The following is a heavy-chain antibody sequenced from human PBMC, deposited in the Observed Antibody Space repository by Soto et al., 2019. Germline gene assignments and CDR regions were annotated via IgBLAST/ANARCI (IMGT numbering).Heavy chain of an antibody. CDR1: GFTFSIYS. CDR3: ARGQYSTSPNYYYYGMDV. J-gene: IGHJ6*04. Sequence: GGSLRLSCAASGFTFSIYSMNWVRQAPGKGLEWVSSISSSSSYIYYADSVKGRFTISRDNAKNSLYLQMNSLRAEDTAVYYCARGQYSTSPNYYYYGMDVWGKGTKVTVSS. CDR2: ISSSSSYI. D-gene: IGHD6-6*01. V-gene: IGHV3-21*01.